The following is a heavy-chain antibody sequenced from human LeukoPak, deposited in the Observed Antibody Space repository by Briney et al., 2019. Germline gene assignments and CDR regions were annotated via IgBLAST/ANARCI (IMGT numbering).Heavy chain of an antibody. D-gene: IGHD4-23*01. Sequence: GGSLRLSCAASGFTFSSYGMHWVRQAPGKGLEWVAFIRYDGSNKYYADSVKGRFTISRDNSKNTLYLQMNSLRAEDTAVYYCARKFGGNYGYFDYWGQGTLVTVSS. CDR2: IRYDGSNK. CDR1: GFTFSSYG. V-gene: IGHV3-30*02. J-gene: IGHJ4*02. CDR3: ARKFGGNYGYFDY.